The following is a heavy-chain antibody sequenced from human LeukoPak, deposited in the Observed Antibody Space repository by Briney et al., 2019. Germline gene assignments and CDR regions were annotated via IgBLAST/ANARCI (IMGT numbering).Heavy chain of an antibody. D-gene: IGHD1-14*01. Sequence: SETLSLTCTVSGGSISSGSYYWSWIRQPAGKGLEWIGRIYTSGSTNYNPSLKSRVTISVDTSKNQFSLKLSSVTAADTAVYYCARQHENLYYGMDVWGQGTTVTVSS. CDR1: GGSISSGSYY. J-gene: IGHJ6*02. V-gene: IGHV4-61*02. CDR3: ARQHENLYYGMDV. CDR2: IYTSGST.